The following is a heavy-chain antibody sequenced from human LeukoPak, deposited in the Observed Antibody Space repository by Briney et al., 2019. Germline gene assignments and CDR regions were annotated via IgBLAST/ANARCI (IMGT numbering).Heavy chain of an antibody. D-gene: IGHD1-1*01. CDR1: GFTFSSYG. J-gene: IGHJ6*02. V-gene: IGHV3-30*03. CDR3: AREKLPETSYYYYYGMDV. CDR2: ISNDGSDK. Sequence: GGSLRLSCAASGFTFSSYGMHWVRQAPGKGLEWVAVISNDGSDKDYADSVKGRITISRDNSKNTLYLQMNSLRAEDTAVYYCAREKLPETSYYYYYGMDVWGQGTTVTVSS.